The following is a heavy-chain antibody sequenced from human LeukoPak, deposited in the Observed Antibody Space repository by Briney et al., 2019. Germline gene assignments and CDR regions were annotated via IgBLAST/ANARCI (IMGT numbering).Heavy chain of an antibody. CDR2: TNGGNGKT. Sequence: ASVKVSCKASGHIVSNYAIHGVRQAPGQRLEWMACTNGGNGKTKYSQTLQGRITITRDTSATTAYMELRSLGSDDTAVYYCARDYSIIVGASSYGLDVWGQGTTVTVSS. CDR3: ARDYSIIVGASSYGLDV. D-gene: IGHD1-26*01. J-gene: IGHJ6*02. CDR1: GHIVSNYA. V-gene: IGHV1-3*01.